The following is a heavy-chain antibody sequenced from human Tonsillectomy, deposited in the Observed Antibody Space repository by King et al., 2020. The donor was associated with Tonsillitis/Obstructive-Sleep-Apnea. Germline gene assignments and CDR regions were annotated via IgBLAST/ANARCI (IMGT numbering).Heavy chain of an antibody. D-gene: IGHD4-17*01. Sequence: VQLVESGGGLVQPGGSLRLSCAASGFTFTSYTMHWIRQTPGKGLEYVSAITPNGGRTFYVNSVKARFIVSRDNSKNTLFLQMGSLKTEDTGIYYCARGPALGDLDYWGQGTLVTVSS. CDR1: GFTFTSYT. CDR3: ARGPALGDLDY. V-gene: IGHV3-64*01. CDR2: ITPNGGRT. J-gene: IGHJ4*02.